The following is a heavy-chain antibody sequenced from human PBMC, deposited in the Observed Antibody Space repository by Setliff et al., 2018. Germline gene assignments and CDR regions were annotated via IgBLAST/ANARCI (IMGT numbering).Heavy chain of an antibody. CDR3: ATLAFTYYYDSSGYYPHDY. Sequence: GASVKVSCKVSGYTLTELSMHWVRQAPGKGLEWTGGFDPEEGETIYAQKFQGRVTMTEDTSTDTAYMELSSLRSEDTAVYYCATLAFTYYYDSSGYYPHDYWGQGTLVTVSS. V-gene: IGHV1-24*01. D-gene: IGHD3-22*01. CDR2: FDPEEGET. CDR1: GYTLTELS. J-gene: IGHJ4*02.